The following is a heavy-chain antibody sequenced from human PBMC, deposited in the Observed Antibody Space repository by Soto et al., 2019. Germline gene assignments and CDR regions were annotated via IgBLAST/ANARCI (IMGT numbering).Heavy chain of an antibody. V-gene: IGHV3-66*01. CDR1: GFTVSSNY. J-gene: IGHJ2*01. Sequence: EVQLVESGGGLVQPGGSLRLSCAVSGFTVSSNYMNWVRQTPGKGLERVSIIYSAGSTYYADSVKGRFTISRDNSKNTLYLQMNSLRAEDTAVYYCARDQQRENNWYFDLWGRGTLVTVSS. D-gene: IGHD6-25*01. CDR2: IYSAGST. CDR3: ARDQQRENNWYFDL.